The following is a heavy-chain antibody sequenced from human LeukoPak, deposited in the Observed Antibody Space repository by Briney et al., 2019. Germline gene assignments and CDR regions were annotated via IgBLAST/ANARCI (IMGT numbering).Heavy chain of an antibody. D-gene: IGHD6-19*01. CDR1: GGSISSSSYY. V-gene: IGHV4-39*07. Sequence: SETLSLTCTVSGGSISSSSYYWGWIRQPPGKGLEWIGSIYYSGSTYYNPSLKSRVTISVDTSKNQFSLKLSSVTAADTAVYYCARIRSSGWTPGYMDVWGKGTTVTVSS. J-gene: IGHJ6*03. CDR2: IYYSGST. CDR3: ARIRSSGWTPGYMDV.